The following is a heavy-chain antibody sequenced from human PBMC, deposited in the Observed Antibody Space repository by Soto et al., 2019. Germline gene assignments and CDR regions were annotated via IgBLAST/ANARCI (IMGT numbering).Heavy chain of an antibody. CDR2: ISGSDDST. CDR3: AKRSSSSTYDY. D-gene: IGHD6-6*01. J-gene: IGHJ4*02. V-gene: IGHV3-23*01. CDR1: GFTFSSYA. Sequence: GGSLRLSCAASGFTFSSYAMHWVRQAPGKGLEWVPVISGSDDSTYYADSVKGRFTISRDNSKNTLYLQMNSLRAEDTAVYYCAKRSSSSTYDYWGQGTLVTVSS.